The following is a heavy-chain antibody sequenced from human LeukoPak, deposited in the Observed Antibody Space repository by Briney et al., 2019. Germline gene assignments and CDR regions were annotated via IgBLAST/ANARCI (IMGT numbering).Heavy chain of an antibody. Sequence: GGSLRLSCAASGFTFENYAMSWVRQAPGKGLDWVSAITGDGRDTYHADFVKGRFTISRDNSRNTLFLQMNSLRVEDSAVYYCAKGSRTSRPYYFDFWGQGTLVTVPS. V-gene: IGHV3-23*01. D-gene: IGHD1-7*01. CDR3: AKGSRTSRPYYFDF. J-gene: IGHJ4*02. CDR2: ITGDGRDT. CDR1: GFTFENYA.